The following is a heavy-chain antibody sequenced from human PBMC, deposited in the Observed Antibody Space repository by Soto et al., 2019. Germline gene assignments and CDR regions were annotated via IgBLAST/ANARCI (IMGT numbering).Heavy chain of an antibody. Sequence: GGSLRLSCAASGFTFSNAWMSWVRQAPGKGLEWVGRIKSKTDGGTTDYAAPVKGRFTISRDDSKNTLYLQMNSLKTEDTAVYYCTTGYCSGGSCGFDYWGQGTLVTVSS. D-gene: IGHD2-15*01. CDR3: TTGYCSGGSCGFDY. CDR2: IKSKTDGGTT. CDR1: GFTFSNAW. J-gene: IGHJ4*02. V-gene: IGHV3-15*01.